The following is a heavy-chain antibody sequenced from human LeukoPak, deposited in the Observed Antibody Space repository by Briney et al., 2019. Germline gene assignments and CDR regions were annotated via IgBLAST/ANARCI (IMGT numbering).Heavy chain of an antibody. D-gene: IGHD3-10*01. CDR3: TRGASYYDY. Sequence: PAGGSLRLSCAASGFTFSGYAMSWVRQAPGKGLEWVSTISDNGGRTYYADSVKGRFTISRDNSKNTLYLQMNSLRAEDTAVYYCTRGASYYDYWGQGTLVTVSS. J-gene: IGHJ4*02. CDR1: GFTFSGYA. V-gene: IGHV3-23*01. CDR2: ISDNGGRT.